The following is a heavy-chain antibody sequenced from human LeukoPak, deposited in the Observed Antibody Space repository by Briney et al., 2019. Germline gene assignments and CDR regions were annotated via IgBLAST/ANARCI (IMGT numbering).Heavy chain of an antibody. CDR3: ARANDILTGYPFDY. Sequence: GGSLRLSCAASGFTFSSSDMHWVRQAPGKGLEWVAFIRYDGNNKYYADSVKGRFTISRDNAKNSLYLQMNSLRAEDTAVYYCARANDILTGYPFDYWGQGTLVTVSS. D-gene: IGHD3-9*01. CDR1: GFTFSSSD. CDR2: IRYDGNNK. J-gene: IGHJ4*02. V-gene: IGHV3-30*02.